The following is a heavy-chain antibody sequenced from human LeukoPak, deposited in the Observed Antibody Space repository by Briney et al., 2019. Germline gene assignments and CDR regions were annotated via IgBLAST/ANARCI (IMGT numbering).Heavy chain of an antibody. J-gene: IGHJ6*02. Sequence: PGESLRLSCAASGFTLSVHWMTWVRQAPGKVMEWVANIKGDGSETHYVDSVKGRFTISRDNAKNSVSLQMNSLRAEDTAVYYCARGHYGMDVWGQGTTVAVSS. V-gene: IGHV3-7*03. CDR1: GFTLSVHW. CDR3: ARGHYGMDV. CDR2: IKGDGSET.